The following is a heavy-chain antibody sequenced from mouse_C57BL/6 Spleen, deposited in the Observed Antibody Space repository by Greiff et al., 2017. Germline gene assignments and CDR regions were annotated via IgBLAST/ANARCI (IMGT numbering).Heavy chain of an antibody. CDR2: ISGGGGNT. CDR3: ARLYYGYDAFDY. CDR1: GFTFSSYT. J-gene: IGHJ2*01. V-gene: IGHV5-9*01. Sequence: EVKVVESGGGLVKPGGSLKLSCAASGFTFSSYTMSWVRQTPEQRLEWVATISGGGGNTYYPDSVKGRFTISRDNAKNTLYLQMSSLRSEDTALYYCARLYYGYDAFDYWGQGTTLTVSS. D-gene: IGHD2-2*01.